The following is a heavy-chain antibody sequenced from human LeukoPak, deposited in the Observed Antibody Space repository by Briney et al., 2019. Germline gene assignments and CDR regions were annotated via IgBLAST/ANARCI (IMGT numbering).Heavy chain of an antibody. CDR2: INPNSGGT. CDR3: ARDMRIAVAGIFSSVGY. D-gene: IGHD6-19*01. J-gene: IGHJ4*02. Sequence: ASVKVSCKASGYTFTGYYMHWVRQAPGQGLEWMGWINPNSGGTNYAQKFQGRVTMTRDTSISTAYMELSRLRSDDTAVYYCARDMRIAVAGIFSSVGYWGQGTLVTVSS. V-gene: IGHV1-2*02. CDR1: GYTFTGYY.